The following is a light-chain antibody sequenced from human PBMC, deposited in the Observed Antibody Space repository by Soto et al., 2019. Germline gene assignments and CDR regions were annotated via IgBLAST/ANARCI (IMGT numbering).Light chain of an antibody. CDR3: QQYNSYSGT. V-gene: IGKV1-6*01. CDR2: AAS. J-gene: IGKJ1*01. Sequence: AIQMTQSPSSLSASVGDRVTIACRASQGIRNDLGWFQQKPGKAPNLLIYAASSLQSGVPSRFSGSGSGTDFSLTISSLQPEDFATYYCQQYNSYSGTFGQGTKVDIK. CDR1: QGIRND.